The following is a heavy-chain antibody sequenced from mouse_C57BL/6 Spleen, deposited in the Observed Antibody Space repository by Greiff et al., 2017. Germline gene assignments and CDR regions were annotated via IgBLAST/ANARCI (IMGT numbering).Heavy chain of an antibody. CDR2: IYPGDGDT. Sequence: QVQLQQSGPELVKPGASVKISCKASGYAFSSSWMNWVKQRPGKGLEWIGRIYPGDGDTNYNGKFKGKATLTADKSSSTAYMQLSSLTSEDSAVYFCARSGDYDVSLYAMDDWGQGTSVTVSS. J-gene: IGHJ4*01. CDR3: ARSGDYDVSLYAMDD. V-gene: IGHV1-82*01. CDR1: GYAFSSSW. D-gene: IGHD2-4*01.